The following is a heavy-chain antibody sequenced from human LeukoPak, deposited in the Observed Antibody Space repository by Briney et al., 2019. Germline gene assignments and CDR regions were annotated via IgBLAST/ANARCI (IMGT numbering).Heavy chain of an antibody. CDR3: ARGGHDVDTAMVTPLSYYYYMDV. V-gene: IGHV3-20*04. J-gene: IGHJ6*03. Sequence: TGGSLRLSCAASGFTFDDYGMSWVRQAPGKGLEWVSGINWNGGSTGYADSVKGRFTISRDNAKNSLYLQMNSLRAEDTALYYCARGGHDVDTAMVTPLSYYYYMDVWGKGTTVTVSS. D-gene: IGHD5-18*01. CDR2: INWNGGST. CDR1: GFTFDDYG.